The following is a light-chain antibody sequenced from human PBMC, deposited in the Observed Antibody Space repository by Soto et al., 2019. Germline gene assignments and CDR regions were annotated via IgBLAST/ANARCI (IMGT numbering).Light chain of an antibody. J-gene: IGKJ1*01. CDR3: KQYGSSGT. CDR2: GAS. V-gene: IGKV3-20*01. CDR1: QSVSSSY. Sequence: DIVLTQSPGTLSLSPGDSATLSCRASQSVSSSYLAWYQQKPGQAPRLLIYGASSRATGIQDRFSGSGSGTESTLTISRLEPEDFAVYYCKQYGSSGTCGQGTQVDIK.